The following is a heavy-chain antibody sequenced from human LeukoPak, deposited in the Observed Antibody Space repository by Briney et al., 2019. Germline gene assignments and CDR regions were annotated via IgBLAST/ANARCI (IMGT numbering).Heavy chain of an antibody. CDR1: GGSISSGSYY. CDR2: IYTSGST. V-gene: IGHV4-61*02. D-gene: IGHD1-26*01. Sequence: SETLSLTCTVSGGSISSGSYYWSWIRQPAGKGLEWIGRIYTSGSTNYNPSLKSRVTISVDTSENQFSLKLSSVTAADTAVYYCARSVTIVGISGRDNWFDPWGQGTLVTVSS. J-gene: IGHJ5*02. CDR3: ARSVTIVGISGRDNWFDP.